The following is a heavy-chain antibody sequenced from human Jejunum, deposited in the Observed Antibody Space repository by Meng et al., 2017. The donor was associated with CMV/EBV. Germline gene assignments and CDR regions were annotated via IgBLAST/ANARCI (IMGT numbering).Heavy chain of an antibody. CDR3: LRGSGGSV. Sequence: GPGPVKTAETLSLTCTVSGGSISSRNYYWGWTRQHPGKGLEWIGSIYYSGRTYYNPSLKSRVTISVDTSKNQFFLKLSSVTAADTAVYHCLRGSGGSVWGQGTLVTVSS. D-gene: IGHD3-10*01. CDR2: IYYSGRT. CDR1: GGSISSRNYY. J-gene: IGHJ1*01. V-gene: IGHV4-39*07.